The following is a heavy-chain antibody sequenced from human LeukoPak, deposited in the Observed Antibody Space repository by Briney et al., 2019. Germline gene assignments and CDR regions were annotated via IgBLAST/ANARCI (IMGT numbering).Heavy chain of an antibody. Sequence: GGSLRLSCAASGFTLSTYGMHWVRQAPGKGLEWVAVIWYDGSNKYYADSVKGRFTISRDNSKNTLYLQMNSLRAEDTAVYYCARVSDYSNYFDYWGQGTLVTVSS. V-gene: IGHV3-33*01. CDR1: GFTLSTYG. D-gene: IGHD4-11*01. J-gene: IGHJ4*02. CDR3: ARVSDYSNYFDY. CDR2: IWYDGSNK.